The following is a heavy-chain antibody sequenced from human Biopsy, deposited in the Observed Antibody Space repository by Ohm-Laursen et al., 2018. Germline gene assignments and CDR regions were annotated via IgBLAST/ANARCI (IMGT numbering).Heavy chain of an antibody. J-gene: IGHJ4*02. CDR1: GGSISDSTYH. V-gene: IGHV4-39*01. CDR2: IYYSGNT. CDR3: ARQVDFWSGYVDY. Sequence: TLSLTCTVSGGSISDSTYHWGWIRQSPGKGLEWIGNIYYSGNTDYSPSLKSRVTIYVDTSNNQFSLKLRSVTAADAAVYYCARQVDFWSGYVDYWGQGTLVAVSS. D-gene: IGHD3-3*01.